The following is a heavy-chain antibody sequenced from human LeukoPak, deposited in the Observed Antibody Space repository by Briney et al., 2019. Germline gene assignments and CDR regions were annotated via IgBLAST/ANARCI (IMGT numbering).Heavy chain of an antibody. Sequence: PSETLSLTCAVYGGSFSGYYWSWIRQSPGKGLEWIGEITQNTGTTNFNPALKSRVALSIDTSKNQISLNLSYVTAADMSVYYCGRGDHYDSWSDYPTQAGYFFDYWGQGTLVSVSS. J-gene: IGHJ4*02. CDR3: GRGDHYDSWSDYPTQAGYFFDY. D-gene: IGHD3-3*01. CDR1: GGSFSGYY. CDR2: ITQNTGTT. V-gene: IGHV4-34*01.